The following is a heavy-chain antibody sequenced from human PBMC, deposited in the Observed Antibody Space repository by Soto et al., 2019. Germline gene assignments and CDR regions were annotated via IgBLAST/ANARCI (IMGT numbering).Heavy chain of an antibody. J-gene: IGHJ4*02. Sequence: QVQLQESGPRLVKPSGTLSLTCAVSSGSISSSNWWSGFRQHPGKGLEWIGEIYHSRSTNYNPSLKSRVAISVDKSKNQFYLKLSSVTAADTAVYYCARRSDNWHYGHFDFWGQGTLVAVAS. CDR1: SGSISSSNW. D-gene: IGHD1-7*01. CDR3: ARRSDNWHYGHFDF. CDR2: IYHSRST. V-gene: IGHV4-4*02.